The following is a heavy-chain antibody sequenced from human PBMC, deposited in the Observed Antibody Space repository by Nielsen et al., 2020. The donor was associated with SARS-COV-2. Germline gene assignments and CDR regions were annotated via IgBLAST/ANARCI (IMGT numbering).Heavy chain of an antibody. V-gene: IGHV1-2*06. CDR1: GYTFTGYY. CDR3: ARARATIFGLVMSYGMDV. J-gene: IGHJ6*02. D-gene: IGHD3/OR15-3a*01. CDR2: INPYSGGT. Sequence: ASVKVSCKASGYTFTGYYIHWARQAPGQGLEWMGRINPYSGGTNYAQKSQGTVTMTRDASISTVYMELTSDDTAVYYCARARATIFGLVMSYGMDVWGQGTTVTVSS.